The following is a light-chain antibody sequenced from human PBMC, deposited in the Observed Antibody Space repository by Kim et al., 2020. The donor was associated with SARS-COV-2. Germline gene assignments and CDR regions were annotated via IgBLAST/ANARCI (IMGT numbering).Light chain of an antibody. V-gene: IGLV3-21*04. J-gene: IGLJ3*02. CDR1: NIGSKS. CDR2: YDS. Sequence: PRKDARIYCGGNNIGSKSVHWYQQKPGRAPVLVIYYDSDRPSGIPERFSGSNSGNTATLTISRVEAGDEADYYCQVWDSSSDHWVFGGGTQLTVL. CDR3: QVWDSSSDHWV.